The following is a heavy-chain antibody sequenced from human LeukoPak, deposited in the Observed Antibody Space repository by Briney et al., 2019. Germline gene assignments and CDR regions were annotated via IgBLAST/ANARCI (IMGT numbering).Heavy chain of an antibody. V-gene: IGHV3-21*01. Sequence: PGGSLRLSCAASGFTFSSYSMNWVRQAPGKGLEWVSSISSSSSYIYYADSVKGRFTISRDNAKNSLYLQMNSLRAEDTAVYYCARRSRDGYNYRKYYFDYWGQGTLVTVSS. CDR2: ISSSSSYI. D-gene: IGHD5-24*01. J-gene: IGHJ4*02. CDR3: ARRSRDGYNYRKYYFDY. CDR1: GFTFSSYS.